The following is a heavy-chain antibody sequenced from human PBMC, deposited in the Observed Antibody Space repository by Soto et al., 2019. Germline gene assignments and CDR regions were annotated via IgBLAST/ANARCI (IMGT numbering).Heavy chain of an antibody. V-gene: IGHV4-30-4*01. CDR2: IYYSGST. J-gene: IGHJ4*02. CDR3: ARVPHYYDSSGYYYLFDY. Sequence: SETLSLTCTVSGGSISSGDYYWSWIRQPPGKGLEWIGYIYYSGSTYYNPSLKSRVTISVDTSKNQFSLKLSSVTAADTAVYYCARVPHYYDSSGYYYLFDYWGQGTLVTVSS. CDR1: GGSISSGDYY. D-gene: IGHD3-22*01.